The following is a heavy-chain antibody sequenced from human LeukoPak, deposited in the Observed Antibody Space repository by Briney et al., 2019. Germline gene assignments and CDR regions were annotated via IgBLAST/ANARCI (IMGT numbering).Heavy chain of an antibody. J-gene: IGHJ5*02. D-gene: IGHD6-19*01. CDR3: ARIAVAHFDP. CDR2: IYSSGNT. Sequence: GGSLRLSCAASGFTFSSYAMSWVRQAPGKGLEWVSLIYSSGNTYYADSVKGRFTISRDKSKNTLYLQMNSLRAEDTALYYCARIAVAHFDPWGQGTLVTVSS. CDR1: GFTFSSYA. V-gene: IGHV3-66*01.